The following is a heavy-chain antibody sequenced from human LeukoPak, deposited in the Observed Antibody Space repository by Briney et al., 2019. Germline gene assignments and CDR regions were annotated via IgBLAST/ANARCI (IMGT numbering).Heavy chain of an antibody. V-gene: IGHV1-46*01. D-gene: IGHD3-3*01. CDR3: ARAIFGVVIDAFDI. CDR1: GYTFTSYY. CDR2: INPSGGST. J-gene: IGHJ3*02. Sequence: SVNVSCKASGYTFTSYYMHWVRQAAGRGREWVGIINPSGGSTSYAQKFQGRVTMTRDTSTSTVYMELSSLRSEDTAVYYCARAIFGVVIDAFDIWGQGTMVTVSS.